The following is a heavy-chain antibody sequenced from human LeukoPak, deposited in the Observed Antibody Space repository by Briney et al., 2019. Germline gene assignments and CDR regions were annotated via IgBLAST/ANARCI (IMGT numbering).Heavy chain of an antibody. CDR1: GFTFSEYE. D-gene: IGHD6-13*01. CDR2: ISTGGGSI. J-gene: IGHJ6*03. Sequence: QPGGSLRLSCVASGFTFSEYELNWVRQLPGKGLEWISHISTGGGSIHYADSVEGRFTISRDNAKNSVYLQMDSLGAEDTAVYFCARDATTAVGVVYMDVWGRGTTVTISS. CDR3: ARDATTAVGVVYMDV. V-gene: IGHV3-48*03.